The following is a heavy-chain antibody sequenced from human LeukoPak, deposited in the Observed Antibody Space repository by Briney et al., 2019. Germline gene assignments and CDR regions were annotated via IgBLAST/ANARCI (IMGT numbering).Heavy chain of an antibody. J-gene: IGHJ4*02. D-gene: IGHD4-17*01. V-gene: IGHV3-21*01. Sequence: GGSLRLPCAASGFTFSSYSMNWVRQAPGRGLEWVSSISSSSSYIYYADSVKGRFTISRDNAKNSLYLQMNSLRAEDTAVYYCARGLGTTVTTDYWGQGTLVTVSS. CDR2: ISSSSSYI. CDR3: ARGLGTTVTTDY. CDR1: GFTFSSYS.